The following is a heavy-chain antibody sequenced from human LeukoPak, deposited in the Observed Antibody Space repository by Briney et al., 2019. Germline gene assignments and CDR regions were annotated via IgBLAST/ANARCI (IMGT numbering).Heavy chain of an antibody. CDR2: ISSSSSYI. CDR3: AGPLAGGQNYGMDV. J-gene: IGHJ6*02. CDR1: GFTFSSYS. Sequence: PGGSLRLSCAASGFTFSSYSMNWVRQAPGKGLEWVSSISSSSSYIYYADSVKGRFTISRDNAKNSLYLQMDSLRVEDTAVYYCAGPLAGGQNYGMDVWGQGTTVTVSS. D-gene: IGHD2-15*01. V-gene: IGHV3-21*01.